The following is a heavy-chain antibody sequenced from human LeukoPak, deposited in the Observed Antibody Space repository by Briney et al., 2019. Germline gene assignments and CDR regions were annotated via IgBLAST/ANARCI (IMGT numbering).Heavy chain of an antibody. V-gene: IGHV1-2*02. CDR3: ARETTEGPGSRSRFDY. CDR1: GYRFTDYY. J-gene: IGHJ4*02. D-gene: IGHD3-10*01. CDR2: IDPKSGGT. Sequence: ASVKVSCKTSGYRFTDYYMHWVRQAPGQGLEWMGWIDPKSGGTNFAQKFQGGVTMTSDTSITTAYVELSSLRFDDTAVYFCARETTEGPGSRSRFDYWGQGTLVTVSS.